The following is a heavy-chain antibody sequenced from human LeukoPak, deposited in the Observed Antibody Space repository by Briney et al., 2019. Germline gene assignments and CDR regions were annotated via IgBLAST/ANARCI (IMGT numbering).Heavy chain of an antibody. CDR1: GFTVSSNY. D-gene: IGHD6-6*01. CDR2: IYSGGST. Sequence: QPGGSLRLSCAASGFTVSSNYMSWVRQAPGKGLEWVSVIYSGGSTYYADSVKGRFTISRHNSKNTLYLQMNSLRAEDTAVYYCARVSFIAARGGMDVWGQGTTVTVSS. J-gene: IGHJ6*02. CDR3: ARVSFIAARGGMDV. V-gene: IGHV3-53*04.